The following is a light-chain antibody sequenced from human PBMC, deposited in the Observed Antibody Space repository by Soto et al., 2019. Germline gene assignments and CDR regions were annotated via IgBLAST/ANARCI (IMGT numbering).Light chain of an antibody. Sequence: QSALTQPASVSGSPGQSITISCSGITSDVGGYNFVSWYEVHPGKAPKLLIYELNKRPSGVSDRFSGSKSGNTASLTISGLRAEDEGDYYCAAWDDSLNEGVFGGGTKLTVL. CDR2: ELN. V-gene: IGLV2-14*01. CDR3: AAWDDSLNEGV. J-gene: IGLJ2*01. CDR1: TSDVGGYNF.